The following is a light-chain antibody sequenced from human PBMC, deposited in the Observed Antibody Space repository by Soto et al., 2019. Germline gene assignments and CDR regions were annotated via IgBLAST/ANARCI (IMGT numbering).Light chain of an antibody. J-gene: IGKJ1*01. CDR3: QQYNSYSPRT. Sequence: DIQMTQSPSTLSASVGDRVTITCRASQSISSWLAWYQXXPGKAXKLLXYKASSLESGVPSRFSGSGSGTEFTLTISSLQPDDFATYYCQQYNSYSPRTFGQGTKVDIK. CDR2: KAS. V-gene: IGKV1-5*03. CDR1: QSISSW.